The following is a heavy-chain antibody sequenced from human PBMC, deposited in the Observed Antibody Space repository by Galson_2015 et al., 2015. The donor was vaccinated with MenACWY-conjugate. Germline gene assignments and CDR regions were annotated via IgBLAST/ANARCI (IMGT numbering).Heavy chain of an antibody. CDR2: IYHSGSI. V-gene: IGHV4-4*02. J-gene: IGHJ4*02. Sequence: ATLSLTCAVSGASISSVNWWSWVRQPPGKGLEWIAEIYHSGSINYNPSLKSRVTMSVDKSKNQISLKLSSVTAADTAVYYCARAGALTYYFDYWGQGTLVSVSS. CDR3: ARAGALTYYFDY. CDR1: GASISSVNW.